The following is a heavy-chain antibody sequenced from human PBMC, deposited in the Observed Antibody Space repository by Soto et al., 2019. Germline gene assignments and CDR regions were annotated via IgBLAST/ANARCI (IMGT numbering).Heavy chain of an antibody. J-gene: IGHJ5*02. D-gene: IGHD4-17*01. Sequence: GGSLRLCCAASGFTFSSYSMNWVRQAPGKGLEWVSKISSSSSTIYYADSVKGRFTISRDNAKNSLYLQMNSLRAEDTAVYYCAREYGNWFDPWGQGTLVTVSS. CDR3: AREYGNWFDP. CDR1: GFTFSSYS. V-gene: IGHV3-48*01. CDR2: ISSSSSTI.